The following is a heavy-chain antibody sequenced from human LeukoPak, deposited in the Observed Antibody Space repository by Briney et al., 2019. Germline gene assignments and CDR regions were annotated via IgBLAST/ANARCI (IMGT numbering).Heavy chain of an antibody. V-gene: IGHV5-51*01. J-gene: IGHJ3*02. D-gene: IGHD3-3*01. Sequence: GESLKISCKGSGYSFTSYWIGWVRQMPGKGLEWMGIIYPGDSDTRCSPSFQGQVTISADKSISTAYLQWSSLKASDTAMYYCARRKSYRRFLEWSDAFDIWGQGTMVTVSS. CDR2: IYPGDSDT. CDR1: GYSFTSYW. CDR3: ARRKSYRRFLEWSDAFDI.